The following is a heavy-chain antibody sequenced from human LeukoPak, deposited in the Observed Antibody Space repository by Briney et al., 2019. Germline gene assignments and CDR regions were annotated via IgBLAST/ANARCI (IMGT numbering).Heavy chain of an antibody. CDR1: GFTFSNYW. D-gene: IGHD3-22*01. CDR3: ARVWNHYYDSSGYYLSRGS. J-gene: IGHJ5*02. Sequence: PGGSLRLSCAASGFTFSNYWMHWVRQAPGKGLVWVSRINSDGRSTNYADSVKGRFTISRDNAKNTLYLQMNSLRAEDTAVYYCARVWNHYYDSSGYYLSRGSWGQGTLVTVSS. V-gene: IGHV3-74*01. CDR2: INSDGRST.